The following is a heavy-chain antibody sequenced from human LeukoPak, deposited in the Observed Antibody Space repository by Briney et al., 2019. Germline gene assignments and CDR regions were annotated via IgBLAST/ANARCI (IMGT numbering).Heavy chain of an antibody. CDR1: GGSISSYY. V-gene: IGHV4-59*08. Sequence: PSETLFLTCTVSGGSISSYYWSWIRQPPGRGLEWIGYIYYSGSTNYNPSLKSRVTISVDTSKNQFSLKLSSVTAADTAVYYCARSLAAAEFVYWGQGTLVTVSS. CDR2: IYYSGST. J-gene: IGHJ4*02. D-gene: IGHD6-13*01. CDR3: ARSLAAAEFVY.